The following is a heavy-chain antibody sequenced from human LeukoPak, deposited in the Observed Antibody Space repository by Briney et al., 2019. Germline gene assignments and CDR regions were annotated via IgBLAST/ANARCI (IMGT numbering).Heavy chain of an antibody. CDR3: ARAVSGGMDV. J-gene: IGHJ6*02. CDR1: GGSFSGYY. D-gene: IGHD4-11*01. Sequence: SETLSLTCAVYGGSFSGYYWGWIRQPPGKGLEWIGEINHSGSTNYNPSLKSRVTISVDTSKNQFSLKLSSVTAADTAVYYCARAVSGGMDVWGQGTTVTVSS. CDR2: INHSGST. V-gene: IGHV4-34*01.